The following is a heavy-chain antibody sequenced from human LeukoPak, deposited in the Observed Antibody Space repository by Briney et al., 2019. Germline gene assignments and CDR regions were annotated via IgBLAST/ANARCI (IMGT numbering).Heavy chain of an antibody. D-gene: IGHD4-23*01. V-gene: IGHV4-30-4*01. CDR1: GGSISSGDYY. CDR3: ARTRSKNYGGNSLFFYFDY. Sequence: PSETLSLTCTVSGGSISSGDYYWSWIRQPPGKGLEWIGYIYYSGSTYYNPSLKSRVTISVDTSKNQFSLKLSSVTAADTAVYYCARTRSKNYGGNSLFFYFDYWGQGTLVTASS. J-gene: IGHJ4*02. CDR2: IYYSGST.